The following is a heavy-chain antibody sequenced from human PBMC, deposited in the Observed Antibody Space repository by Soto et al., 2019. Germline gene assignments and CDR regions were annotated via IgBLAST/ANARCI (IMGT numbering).Heavy chain of an antibody. CDR1: GFTVSSSY. D-gene: IGHD6-13*01. CDR3: ARVPSSSYHDLDY. V-gene: IGHV3-66*01. CDR2: IYSAGSA. Sequence: PGGSLRLSCAASGFTVSSSYMSWERQAPGKGLEWVSVIYSAGSADFADSVKGRFTITRDNSKNTLYLQMSSLRAEDTAVYYCARVPSSSYHDLDYWGQGTLVTVSS. J-gene: IGHJ4*02.